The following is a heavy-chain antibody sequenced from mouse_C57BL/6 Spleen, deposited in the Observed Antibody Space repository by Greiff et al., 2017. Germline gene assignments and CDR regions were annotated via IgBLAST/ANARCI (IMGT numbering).Heavy chain of an antibody. CDR3: ARGTQATNYFDY. CDR1: GFTFSDYY. CDR2: INSDGSNT. V-gene: IGHV5-16*01. D-gene: IGHD3-2*02. Sequence: EVKLVESEGGLVQPGSSMKLSCTASGFTFSDYYMAWVRQVPEKGLEWVANINSDGSNTYYRDSFKGRFIISRDNAKNILYLQMSSLTSEDTATYYCARGTQATNYFDYWGQGTTLTVSS. J-gene: IGHJ2*01.